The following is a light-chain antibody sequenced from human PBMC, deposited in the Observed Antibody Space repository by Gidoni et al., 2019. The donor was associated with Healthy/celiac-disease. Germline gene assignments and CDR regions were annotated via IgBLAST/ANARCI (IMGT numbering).Light chain of an antibody. Sequence: DIVMTQSPLSLPVTPAEPASISCRSSQSLLHSNGYNYLDWYLQKPGQSPQLLIYLGSNRASGVPDRFSGSGSGTDFTLKISRVEVEDVGVYYCLQALQTPRLTFGGGTKVEIK. CDR3: LQALQTPRLT. CDR2: LGS. V-gene: IGKV2-28*01. J-gene: IGKJ4*01. CDR1: QSLLHSNGYNY.